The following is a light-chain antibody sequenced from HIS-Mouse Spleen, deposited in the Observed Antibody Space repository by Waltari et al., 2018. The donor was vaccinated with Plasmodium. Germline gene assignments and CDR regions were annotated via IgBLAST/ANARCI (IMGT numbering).Light chain of an antibody. CDR1: QGISSY. CDR2: AAS. V-gene: IGKV1-8*01. CDR3: QQYYSYPYT. J-gene: IGKJ2*01. Sequence: AIRMTQSPSSFSASTGDRVTITCRARQGISSYLAWYQQKPGKAPKLLIYAASTLQRGVPSRFSGSGSGTDFTLTISCLQSEDFATYYCQQYYSYPYTFGQGTKLEIK.